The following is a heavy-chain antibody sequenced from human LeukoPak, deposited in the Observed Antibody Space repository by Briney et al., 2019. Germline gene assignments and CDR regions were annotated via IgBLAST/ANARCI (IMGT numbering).Heavy chain of an antibody. CDR3: ARGPTYYYDSSGYYYYDY. V-gene: IGHV4-59*01. Sequence: PSETLSLTCTVSGGSISSYYWSWIRQPPGKGLEWIGYIYYSGSTNYNPSLKSRVTISVDTSKNQFSLKLSSVTAADTAVYYCARGPTYYYDSSGYYYYDYWGQGTLVTVSS. D-gene: IGHD3-22*01. J-gene: IGHJ4*02. CDR2: IYYSGST. CDR1: GGSISSYY.